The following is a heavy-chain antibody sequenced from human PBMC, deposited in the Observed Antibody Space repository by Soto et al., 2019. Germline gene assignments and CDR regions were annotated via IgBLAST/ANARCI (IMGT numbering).Heavy chain of an antibody. CDR3: ARGRHSSGYYYGMDV. CDR2: INHSGST. D-gene: IGHD6-19*01. CDR1: GGSFSGYY. V-gene: IGHV4-34*01. Sequence: QVQLQQWGAGLLKPSETLSLTCAVYGGSFSGYYWSWIRQPPGKGLEWIGEINHSGSTNYNPSLKSRVTISVDTSKTQFSLKLSSVTAADTAVYYCARGRHSSGYYYGMDVWGQGTTVTVSS. J-gene: IGHJ6*02.